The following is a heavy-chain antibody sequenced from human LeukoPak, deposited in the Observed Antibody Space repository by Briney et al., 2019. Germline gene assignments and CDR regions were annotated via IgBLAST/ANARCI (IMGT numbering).Heavy chain of an antibody. Sequence: GGSLRLSCAASGFTFSNYAMSWIRQAPGKGLEWVSAINGRGDNTYYADFVKGRFTISRDNSKSTVYLQMNSLRTKDTAVYYCAKDRVSPGFNWFDPWGQGTLVTVSS. V-gene: IGHV3-23*01. CDR3: AKDRVSPGFNWFDP. D-gene: IGHD2/OR15-2a*01. CDR1: GFTFSNYA. J-gene: IGHJ5*02. CDR2: INGRGDNT.